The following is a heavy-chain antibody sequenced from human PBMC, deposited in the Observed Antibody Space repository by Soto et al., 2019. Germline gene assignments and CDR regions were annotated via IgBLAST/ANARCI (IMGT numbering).Heavy chain of an antibody. V-gene: IGHV4-34*01. CDR3: ARGWSGWRVWLDY. CDR2: INHSGST. CDR1: GGSFSGYY. Sequence: QVQLQQWGAGLLKPSETLSLTCAVYGGSFSGYYWSWIRQPPGKGLEWFGEINHSGSTNYNPSLKSRVTISVDTSKNQFSLKLSSVTAADTAVYYCARGWSGWRVWLDYWGQGTLVTVSS. J-gene: IGHJ4*02. D-gene: IGHD6-19*01.